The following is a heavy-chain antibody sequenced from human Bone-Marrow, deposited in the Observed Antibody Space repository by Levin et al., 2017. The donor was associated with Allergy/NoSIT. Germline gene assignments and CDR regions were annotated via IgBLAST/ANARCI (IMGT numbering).Heavy chain of an antibody. CDR2: ISSRGDTT. Sequence: GGSLRLSCAGSGFTVSSYAMSWVRQAPGKGLEWVSAISSRGDTTHYADSVKDRLTISRDNSKNTLYLQMDSLRVEDTARYYCAKDVYNSGYDYFDYWGLGTLVTVSS. CDR3: AKDVYNSGYDYFDY. CDR1: GFTVSSYA. D-gene: IGHD5-12*01. J-gene: IGHJ4*02. V-gene: IGHV3-23*01.